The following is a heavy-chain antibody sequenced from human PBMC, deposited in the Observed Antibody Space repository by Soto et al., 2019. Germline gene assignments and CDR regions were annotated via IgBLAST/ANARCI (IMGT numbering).Heavy chain of an antibody. CDR3: ARDSPRAAAGYVRVMGY. J-gene: IGHJ4*02. D-gene: IGHD6-13*01. CDR2: ISSSSSTI. V-gene: IGHV3-48*02. Sequence: GGSLRLSCAASGFTFSSYSMNWVRQAPGKGLEWVSYISSSSSTIYYADSVKGRFTISRDNAKNSLYLQMNSLRDEDTAVYYCARDSPRAAAGYVRVMGYWGQGTLVTVSS. CDR1: GFTFSSYS.